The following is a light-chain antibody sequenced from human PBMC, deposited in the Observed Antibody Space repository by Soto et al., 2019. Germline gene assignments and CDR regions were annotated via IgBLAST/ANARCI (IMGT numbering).Light chain of an antibody. J-gene: IGLJ3*02. V-gene: IGLV1-40*01. CDR2: GNS. Sequence: QPVLTHPPSVSGAPGQRVTISCTGSSSNIGAGYDVHWYQQLPGTAPKLLISGNSNRPSGVPDRFSGSKSGTSASLAITGLQAEDEADYYCQSYDSSLSGWVFGGGTKLTVL. CDR3: QSYDSSLSGWV. CDR1: SSNIGAGYD.